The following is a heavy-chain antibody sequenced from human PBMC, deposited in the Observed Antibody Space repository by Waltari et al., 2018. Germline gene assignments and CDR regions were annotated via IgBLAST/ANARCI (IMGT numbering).Heavy chain of an antibody. CDR3: ALYRCGGSGRGY. D-gene: IGHD3-10*01. CDR1: GDSIISYH. J-gene: IGHJ4*03. V-gene: IGHV4-59*01. Sequence: QVQLQDSGPGLVKPSDTLSLTSTVSGDSIISYHCTWLRQSPGKGLEWIANMNYRGDSGKTKYNPSLESRLTISNDTSKNQFSLRLKSVTAADTAVYYCALYRCGGSGRGYWGHGTLVTVSS. CDR2: MNYRGDSGKT.